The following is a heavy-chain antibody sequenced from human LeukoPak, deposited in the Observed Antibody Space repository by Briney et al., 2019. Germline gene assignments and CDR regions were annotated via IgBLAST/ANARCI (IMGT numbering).Heavy chain of an antibody. D-gene: IGHD2-15*01. Sequence: PSETLSLTCTVSGGSISSYCWSWIRQHPGKGLEWIGYVCHDGGTSYNPSLKSRVTVAIDTSKNQFSLKLNSVTAADTAVFYCAKEGRDSGGYNGWFEPWGQGTLVTVSS. CDR3: AKEGRDSGGYNGWFEP. V-gene: IGHV4-59*06. CDR1: GGSISSYC. CDR2: VCHDGGT. J-gene: IGHJ5*02.